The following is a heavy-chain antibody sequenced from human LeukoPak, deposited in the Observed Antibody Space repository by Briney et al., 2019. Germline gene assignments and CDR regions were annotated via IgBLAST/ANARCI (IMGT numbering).Heavy chain of an antibody. J-gene: IGHJ4*02. CDR1: GYSISSGYY. D-gene: IGHD3-22*01. V-gene: IGHV4-38-2*02. CDR3: ARVGSGCYLNFDY. Sequence: SETLSLTCTVSGYSISSGYYWGWIRQPPGKGLEWIGSIYHSGSTYYNPSLKSRVTISVDTSKNHFSLKLSSVTAADTAVYYCARVGSGCYLNFDYWGQGTLVTVSS. CDR2: IYHSGST.